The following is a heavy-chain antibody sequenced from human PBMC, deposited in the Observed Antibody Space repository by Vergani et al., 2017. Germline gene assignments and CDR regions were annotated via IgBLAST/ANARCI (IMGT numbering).Heavy chain of an antibody. V-gene: IGHV3-15*01. Sequence: EVQLVESGGGLVKPGGSLRLSCAASGFTFSNAWMSWVRQAPGKGLEWVGRIKSKTDGGTTDYAAPVKGRFTISRDDSKNTLYLQMNSLKTEDTAVYYCARDLSVSSGWPTPDWGQGTLVTVSS. CDR2: IKSKTDGGTT. CDR3: ARDLSVSSGWPTPD. CDR1: GFTFSNAW. J-gene: IGHJ4*02. D-gene: IGHD6-19*01.